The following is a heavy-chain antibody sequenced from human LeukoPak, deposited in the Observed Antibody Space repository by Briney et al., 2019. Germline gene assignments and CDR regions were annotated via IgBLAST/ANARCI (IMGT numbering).Heavy chain of an antibody. D-gene: IGHD6-13*01. CDR3: ARYLIAAAGTHPWFDP. Sequence: GASVKVSCKASGYTFTSYGISWVRQAPGQGLEWMGIINPSGGSTSYAQKFQGRVTMTRDTSTSTVYMELSSLRSEDTAVYYCARYLIAAAGTHPWFDPWGQGTLVTVSS. J-gene: IGHJ5*02. V-gene: IGHV1-46*01. CDR1: GYTFTSYG. CDR2: INPSGGST.